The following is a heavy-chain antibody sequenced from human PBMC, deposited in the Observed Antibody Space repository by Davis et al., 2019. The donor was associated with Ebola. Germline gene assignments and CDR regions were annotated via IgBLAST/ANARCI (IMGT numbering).Heavy chain of an antibody. J-gene: IGHJ4*02. D-gene: IGHD3-22*01. CDR3: ARGDSYYDPSGYYAGPEAPDH. Sequence: SETLSLTCAVSGDSINSYYWSWIRQSPGKGLEWIGYVSYSENTKYNPSLKSRVTISVDTSKNQFSLKLSSVTAADTAVYYCARGDSYYDPSGYYAGPEAPDHWGQGTLVSVSS. V-gene: IGHV4-59*12. CDR2: VSYSENT. CDR1: GDSINSYY.